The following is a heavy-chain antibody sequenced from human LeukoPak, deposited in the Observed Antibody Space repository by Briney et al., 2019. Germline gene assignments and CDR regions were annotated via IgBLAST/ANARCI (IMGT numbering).Heavy chain of an antibody. CDR3: ARWGPGGQRGSFDI. J-gene: IGHJ3*02. D-gene: IGHD7-27*01. CDR2: INAGNGNT. Sequence: GASVKVSCKASGYTFTSYAMHWVRQAPGQRLEWMGWINAGNGNTKYSQKFQGRVTITRVTSASTAYMELSSLRSEDTAVYYCARWGPGGQRGSFDIWGQGTMVTVSS. CDR1: GYTFTSYA. V-gene: IGHV1-3*01.